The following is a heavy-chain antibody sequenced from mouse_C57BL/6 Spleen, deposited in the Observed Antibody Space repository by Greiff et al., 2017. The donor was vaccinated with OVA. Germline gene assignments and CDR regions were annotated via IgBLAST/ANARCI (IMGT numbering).Heavy chain of an antibody. J-gene: IGHJ4*01. CDR1: GYAFSSSW. CDR3: ARFAMDY. CDR2: IYPGDGDT. V-gene: IGHV1-82*01. Sequence: VQLQQSGPELVKPGASVKISCKASGYAFSSSWMNWVKQRPGKGLEWIGRIYPGDGDTNYNGKFKGKATLTADKSSSTAYMQLSSLTSEDSAVYFCARFAMDYWGQGTSVTVSS.